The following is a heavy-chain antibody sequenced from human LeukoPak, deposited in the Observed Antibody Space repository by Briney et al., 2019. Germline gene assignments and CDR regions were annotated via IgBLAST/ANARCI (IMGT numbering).Heavy chain of an antibody. CDR2: MNPNSGNT. CDR3: ARGLWIQLWLVRDAFDI. D-gene: IGHD5-18*01. J-gene: IGHJ3*02. CDR1: GYTFTSYD. V-gene: IGHV1-8*03. Sequence: GASVKVSCKASGYTFTSYDINWVGQATGQGLEWMGWMNPNSGNTGYAQKFQGRVTITRNTSISTAYMELSSLRSEDTAVYYCARGLWIQLWLVRDAFDIWGQGTMVTVSS.